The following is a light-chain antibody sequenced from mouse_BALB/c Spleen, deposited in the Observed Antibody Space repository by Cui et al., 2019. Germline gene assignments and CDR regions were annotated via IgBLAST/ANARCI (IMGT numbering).Light chain of an antibody. J-gene: IGKJ5*01. CDR1: SSVSY. CDR3: QQWSSNPLT. CDR2: LTS. V-gene: IGKV4-68*01. Sequence: QIVLTQSPALMSASPGEKVTMTCSASSSVSYMYWYQQKPRSSPKPWIYLTSNLASGVPARFSGSGSGTSYSLTISSMEAEDAATYYCQQWSSNPLTFGAETKLELK.